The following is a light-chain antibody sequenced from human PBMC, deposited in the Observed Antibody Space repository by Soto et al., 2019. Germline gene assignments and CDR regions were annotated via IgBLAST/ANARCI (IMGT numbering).Light chain of an antibody. Sequence: EIVLTQSPGTLSLSPGERATLSCRASQSLSSSYLAWYQQKPGQAPRLLIYGSFSRATGIPDRFSGSGSGTDFTLTISRMEPEDSAVDYCKQYGTLITVGQGQRREIK. CDR3: KQYGTLIT. J-gene: IGKJ5*01. CDR1: QSLSSSY. V-gene: IGKV3-20*01. CDR2: GSF.